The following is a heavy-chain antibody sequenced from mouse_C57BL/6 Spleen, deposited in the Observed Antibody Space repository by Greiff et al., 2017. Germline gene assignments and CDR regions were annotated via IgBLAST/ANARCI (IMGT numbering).Heavy chain of an antibody. CDR1: GYTFTDYN. CDR3: ARQLRFYYAMDY. D-gene: IGHD3-2*02. Sequence: VQLKQSGPELVKPGASVKIPCKASGYTFTDYNMDWVKQSHGKSLEWIGDINPNNGGTIYNQKFKGKATLTVDKSSSTAYMELRSLTSEDTAVYYCARQLRFYYAMDYWGQGTSVTVSS. V-gene: IGHV1-18*01. CDR2: INPNNGGT. J-gene: IGHJ4*01.